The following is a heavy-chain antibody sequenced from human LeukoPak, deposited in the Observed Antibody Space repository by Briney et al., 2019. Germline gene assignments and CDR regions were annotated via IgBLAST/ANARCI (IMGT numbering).Heavy chain of an antibody. D-gene: IGHD5-24*01. J-gene: IGHJ4*02. CDR3: ARGEEKATITGLDS. CDR2: ISSGSSYI. V-gene: IGHV3-21*01. Sequence: GGSLRLSCAASGFTFNSYDMHWVLQAPGKGLEWVSAISSGSSYIYYADSIKGRFTISRDTAENSLYLQMNSLRAEDTAVYFCARGEEKATITGLDSWGQGTLVTVSS. CDR1: GFTFNSYD.